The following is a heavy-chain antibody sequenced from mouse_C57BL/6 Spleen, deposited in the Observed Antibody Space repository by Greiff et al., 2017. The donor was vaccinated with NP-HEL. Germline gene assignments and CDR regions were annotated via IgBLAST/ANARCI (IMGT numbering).Heavy chain of an antibody. V-gene: IGHV5-16*01. CDR1: GFTFSDYY. CDR2: INYDGSST. Sequence: EVKLVESEGGLVQPGSSMKLSCTASGFTFSDYYMAWVRQVPEKGLEWVANINYDGSSTYYLDSLKSRFIISRDNAKNILYLQMSSLKSEDTATYYCARDGRYYPYAMDYWGQGTSVTVSS. CDR3: ARDGRYYPYAMDY. J-gene: IGHJ4*01. D-gene: IGHD2-3*01.